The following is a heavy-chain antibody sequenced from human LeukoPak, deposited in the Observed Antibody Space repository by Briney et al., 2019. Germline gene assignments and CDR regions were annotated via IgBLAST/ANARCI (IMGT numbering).Heavy chain of an antibody. CDR3: ARGRNSGYNYYYYGMDV. V-gene: IGHV4-59*01. D-gene: IGHD5-12*01. J-gene: IGHJ6*02. CDR2: IYYSGST. Sequence: SETLSLTCTVSGGSISSYYWSWIRQPPGKGLEWIGYIYYSGSTNYNPSLKSRVTISVDTSKNQFSLKLSSVTAADTAVYYCARGRNSGYNYYYYGMDVWGQGTTVTASS. CDR1: GGSISSYY.